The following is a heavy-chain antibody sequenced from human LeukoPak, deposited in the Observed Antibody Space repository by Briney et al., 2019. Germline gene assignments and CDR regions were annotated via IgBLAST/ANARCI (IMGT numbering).Heavy chain of an antibody. CDR1: GFTFSTYG. D-gene: IGHD3-22*01. CDR2: ISGDGGST. V-gene: IGHV3-23*01. CDR3: AKSYYYDSSGYPFDY. J-gene: IGHJ4*02. Sequence: PGGTLRLSCAASGFTFSTYGVTWVRQAPGKGLEWVSAISGDGGSTYYADSVKGRFTISRDNSKNTLFLQMNSLRAEDTAVYYCAKSYYYDSSGYPFDYWGQGTLVTVSS.